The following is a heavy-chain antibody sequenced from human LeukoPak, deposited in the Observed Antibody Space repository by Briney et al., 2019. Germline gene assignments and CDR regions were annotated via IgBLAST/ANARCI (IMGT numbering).Heavy chain of an antibody. Sequence: SVKVSCKASGGTFSSYAISWVRQAPGQGLEWMGGIIPIFGTANYAQKFQGRVTITADESTSTAYMELSSLRSEDTAVYYCAGDGSGSYYPNFDYWGQGTLVTVSS. J-gene: IGHJ4*02. CDR3: AGDGSGSYYPNFDY. CDR1: GGTFSSYA. CDR2: IIPIFGTA. D-gene: IGHD3-10*01. V-gene: IGHV1-69*13.